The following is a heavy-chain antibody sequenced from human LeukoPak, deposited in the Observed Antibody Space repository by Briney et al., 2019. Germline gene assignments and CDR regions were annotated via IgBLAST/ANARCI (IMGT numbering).Heavy chain of an antibody. CDR3: ARASRVTFGGVIDN. Sequence: GGSLRLSCTASGFSFNTYNMNWVRQAPGKGLEWVSGISGSGAGTNYADSVKGRLTISRDNSKNTLNLQMNSLRVDDTAVYYCARASRVTFGGVIDNWGQGTLVTVSS. J-gene: IGHJ4*02. D-gene: IGHD3-16*02. CDR1: GFSFNTYN. V-gene: IGHV3-23*01. CDR2: ISGSGAGT.